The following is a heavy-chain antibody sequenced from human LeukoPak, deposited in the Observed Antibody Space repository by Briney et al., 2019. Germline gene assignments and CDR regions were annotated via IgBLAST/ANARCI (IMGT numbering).Heavy chain of an antibody. CDR1: GFTFSNYA. D-gene: IGHD3-22*01. V-gene: IGHV3-23*01. CDR2: IGGSGGSA. CDR3: AKDRYYYDSSGYSWEYFDY. Sequence: PGGSLRLSCAASGFTFSNYAMSWVRQAPGKGLEWVSGIGGSGGSAYYADSVKGRFTISRDTSKNTLYLQMNSLRAEDTAVYYCAKDRYYYDSSGYSWEYFDYWGQGTLVTVSS. J-gene: IGHJ4*02.